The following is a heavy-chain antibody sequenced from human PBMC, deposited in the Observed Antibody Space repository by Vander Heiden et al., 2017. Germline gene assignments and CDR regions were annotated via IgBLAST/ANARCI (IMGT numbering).Heavy chain of an antibody. CDR2: IIPIFGTA. CDR3: ARGNTYYYDSSGYYHFDY. V-gene: IGHV1-69*01. Sequence: QVQQVQSGAEVKKPGSSVKVSCKASGGTFSSYALSWVRQAPGQGLEWMGGIIPIFGTANYAQKFQGRVTITADESTSTAYMELSSLRSEDTAVYYCARGNTYYYDSSGYYHFDYWGQGTLVTVSS. J-gene: IGHJ4*02. D-gene: IGHD3-22*01. CDR1: GGTFSSYA.